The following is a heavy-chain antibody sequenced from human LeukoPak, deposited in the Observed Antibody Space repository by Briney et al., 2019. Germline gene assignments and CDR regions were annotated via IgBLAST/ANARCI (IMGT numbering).Heavy chain of an antibody. J-gene: IGHJ3*01. D-gene: IGHD3-10*01. V-gene: IGHV3-30*04. CDR1: GLYFDSHA. CDR2: ISYTGGNE. CDR3: AREGGDLGAFDV. Sequence: GRSLRLSCAATGLYFDSHAMHWVRQAPGKGLEWVAFISYTGGNEYYADPVKGRFTISRDNSKNTLYLQINSLRSEDTAVYFCAREGGDLGAFDVWGQGTVVTVSS.